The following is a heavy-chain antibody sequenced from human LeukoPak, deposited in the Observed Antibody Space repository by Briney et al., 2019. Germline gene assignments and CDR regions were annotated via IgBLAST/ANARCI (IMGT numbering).Heavy chain of an antibody. CDR2: VSGDGVRT. J-gene: IGHJ4*02. CDR1: GFIFSNCA. Sequence: PGGSLRFSCTGFIFSNCAVSWVRQAPGRGLEWVSAVSGDGVRTFYADSVKGRFTISGDNSMSTVSLQMNSLRAEDTAVYYCAKEQDNQLLLSHFDYWGQGILVTVSS. D-gene: IGHD2-2*01. CDR3: AKEQDNQLLLSHFDY. V-gene: IGHV3-23*01.